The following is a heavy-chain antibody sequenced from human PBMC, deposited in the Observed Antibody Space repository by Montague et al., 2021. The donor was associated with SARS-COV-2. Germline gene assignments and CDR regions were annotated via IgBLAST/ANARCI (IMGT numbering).Heavy chain of an antibody. V-gene: IGHV2-5*02. J-gene: IGHJ5*02. Sequence: PALVKPTQTLTLTCTFSGISLSTSGVGVAWIRQPPGKALEWLALIYWDDDERYSPSMRSRLTITKDTSENQVVLRITNMDPMDTATYYCAPLGFDSRSYYTPHKWFDPWGQGILVTVSS. CDR3: APLGFDSRSYYTPHKWFDP. CDR2: IYWDDDE. CDR1: GISLSTSGVG. D-gene: IGHD3-10*01.